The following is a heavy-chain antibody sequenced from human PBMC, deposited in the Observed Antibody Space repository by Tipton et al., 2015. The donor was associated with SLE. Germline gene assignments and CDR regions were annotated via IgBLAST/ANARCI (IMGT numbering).Heavy chain of an antibody. V-gene: IGHV3-23*03. CDR3: AKDLGYSSSLDY. CDR1: GFTFSSYA. CDR2: ISSGGST. J-gene: IGHJ4*02. D-gene: IGHD6-13*01. Sequence: SLRLSCAASGFTFSSYAMSWVRQAPGKGLEWVSVISSGGSTYYADSVKSRFTISRDNSKNTLYLQMNSLRAEDTAVYYCAKDLGYSSSLDYWGQGTLVTVSS.